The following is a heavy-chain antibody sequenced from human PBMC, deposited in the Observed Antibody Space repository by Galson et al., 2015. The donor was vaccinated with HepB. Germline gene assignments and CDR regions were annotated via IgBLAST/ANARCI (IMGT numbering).Heavy chain of an antibody. CDR3: ARAGLLWGWQGFSFYYFGMDG. CDR1: GFTFSTHW. J-gene: IGHJ6*02. D-gene: IGHD3-16*01. CDR2: IKYDGSAE. V-gene: IGHV3-7*03. Sequence: SLRLSCAVSGFTFSTHWMSWVRQAPGKGLEWVANIKYDGSAEYYVDSVKGRFTVSRDNVKNSVYLQMNSLRAEDTAVYYCARAGLLWGWQGFSFYYFGMDGWGQATTVIVSS.